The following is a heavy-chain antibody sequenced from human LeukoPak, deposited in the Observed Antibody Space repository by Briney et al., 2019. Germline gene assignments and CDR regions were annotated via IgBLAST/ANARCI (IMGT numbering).Heavy chain of an antibody. CDR1: GFTFSSYA. D-gene: IGHD3-22*01. V-gene: IGHV3-30-3*01. Sequence: GGSLRLSCAASGFTFSSYAMHWVRQAPGKGLEWVAVISYDGSNKYYADSVKGRFTISRDKSKNTLYLQMNSLRAEDTAVYYCAVNGRPFKRYYYDSSGYYAYWGQGTLVTVSS. CDR3: AVNGRPFKRYYYDSSGYYAY. CDR2: ISYDGSNK. J-gene: IGHJ4*02.